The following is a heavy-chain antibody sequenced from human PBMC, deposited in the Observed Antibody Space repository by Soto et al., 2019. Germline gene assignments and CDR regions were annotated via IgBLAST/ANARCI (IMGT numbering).Heavy chain of an antibody. D-gene: IGHD2-2*01. CDR2: ISAYNGNT. CDR1: GYTFTSYG. CDR3: ARDLRRYCSSPSCYVYY. V-gene: IGHV1-18*01. Sequence: GASVKVSCKASGYTFTSYGISWVRQAPGQGLEWMGWISAYNGNTNYAQKLQGRVTMTTDTSTSTAYMELRSLRSDDTAVYYCARDLRRYCSSPSCYVYYWGQGTLVTVSS. J-gene: IGHJ4*02.